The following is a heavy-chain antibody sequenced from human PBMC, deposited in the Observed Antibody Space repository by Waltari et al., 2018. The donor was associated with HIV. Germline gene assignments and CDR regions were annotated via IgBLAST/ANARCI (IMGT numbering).Heavy chain of an antibody. CDR2: INEDGSAR. CDR1: GFTFKRLW. J-gene: IGHJ4*02. V-gene: IGHV3-7*03. Sequence: QLVQSGGGLVQPGGSLRLSCAASGFTFKRLWKSWSRQAPGKGRGWVSNINEDGSARAYVASVRGRFTISRDNAKNSLFLQMNSLRAEDTAVYYCARAEIWGQGTVVTVSS. CDR3: ARAEI.